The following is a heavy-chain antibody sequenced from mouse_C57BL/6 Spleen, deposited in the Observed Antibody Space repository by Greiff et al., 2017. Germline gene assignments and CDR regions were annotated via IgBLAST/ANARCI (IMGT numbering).Heavy chain of an antibody. D-gene: IGHD2-4*01. Sequence: VQLQQSGTVLARPGASVKMSCKTSGYTFTSYWMYWVKQRPGQGLEWIGAIYPGNSDTSYNQKFKGKAKLTAVTSASTAYMELSSLTNEDSAVYYCTRRGIYYDYDGYFDYWGQGTTLTVSS. V-gene: IGHV1-5*01. CDR1: GYTFTSYW. CDR2: IYPGNSDT. J-gene: IGHJ2*01. CDR3: TRRGIYYDYDGYFDY.